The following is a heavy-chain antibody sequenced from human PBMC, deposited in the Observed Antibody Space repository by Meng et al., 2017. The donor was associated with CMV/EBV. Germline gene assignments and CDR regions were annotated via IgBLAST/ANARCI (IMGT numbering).Heavy chain of an antibody. CDR2: IYYSGST. CDR3: ARVTSRVAGAFDY. D-gene: IGHD1-14*01. Sequence: QVQVQVVGPGAVKPSPSLSLNRSCYGCAHSSSDYVWSWIRQAPGKGLEWIGYIYYSGSTYYNPSLKSRVTISVDTSKNQFSLKLSSVTAADTAVYYCARVTSRVAGAFDYWGQGTLVTVSS. J-gene: IGHJ4*02. V-gene: IGHV4-30-4*08. CDR1: GCAHSSSDYV.